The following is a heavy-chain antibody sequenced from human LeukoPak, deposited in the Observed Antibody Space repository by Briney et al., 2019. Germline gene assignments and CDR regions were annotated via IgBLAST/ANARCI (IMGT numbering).Heavy chain of an antibody. J-gene: IGHJ5*02. CDR1: GGSFSGYY. Sequence: SETLSLTCAVYGGSFSGYYWSWIRQPPGRGLEWIGEINHSGSTNYNPSLKSRVTISVDTSKNQFSLKLSSVTAADTAVYYCARGRWFDPWGQGTLVTVSS. CDR3: ARGRWFDP. CDR2: INHSGST. V-gene: IGHV4-34*01.